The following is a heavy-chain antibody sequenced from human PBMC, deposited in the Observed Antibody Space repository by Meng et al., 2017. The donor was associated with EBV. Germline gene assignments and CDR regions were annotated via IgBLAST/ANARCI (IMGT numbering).Heavy chain of an antibody. CDR2: IYHSGST. CDR1: GGSISSSNW. J-gene: IGHJ4*02. D-gene: IGHD3-22*01. CDR3: ARDRGGYYDSSGYYAD. Sequence: QVQLQESCPGLVKPPGXLSLTCXVSGGSISSSNWWSWVRQPPGKRLGWIGEIYHSGSTNYNPSLKSRVTISVDKSKNQFSLKLSSVTAADTAVYYCARDRGGYYDSSGYYADWGQGTLVTVSS. V-gene: IGHV4-4*03.